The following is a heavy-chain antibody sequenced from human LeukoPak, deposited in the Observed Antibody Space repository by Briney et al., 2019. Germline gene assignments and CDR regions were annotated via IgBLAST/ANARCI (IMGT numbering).Heavy chain of an antibody. CDR2: INAGNGNT. Sequence: GASVKVSCKASGYTFTSYAMHWVRQAPGQRLEWMGWINAGNGNTKYSQKFQGRVTITRDTSASTAYMELSSLRSEDTAVYYCARDRVVLDIVVVPAAMAGFDPWGQGTLVTVSS. CDR1: GYTFTSYA. J-gene: IGHJ5*02. D-gene: IGHD2-2*01. CDR3: ARDRVVLDIVVVPAAMAGFDP. V-gene: IGHV1-3*01.